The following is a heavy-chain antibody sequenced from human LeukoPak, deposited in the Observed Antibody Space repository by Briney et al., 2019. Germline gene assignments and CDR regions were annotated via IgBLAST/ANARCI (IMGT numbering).Heavy chain of an antibody. CDR2: IYHSGST. D-gene: IGHD2-2*01. J-gene: IGHJ4*02. V-gene: IGHV4-4*02. CDR3: ARVVPAANFDY. Sequence: SETPSLTCTVSGVSISSSNWWSWVRQPPGKGLEWIGEIYHSGSTNYNPSLKSRVTISVDKSKNQFSLKLSSVTAADTAVYYCARVVPAANFDYWGQGTLVTVSS. CDR1: GVSISSSNW.